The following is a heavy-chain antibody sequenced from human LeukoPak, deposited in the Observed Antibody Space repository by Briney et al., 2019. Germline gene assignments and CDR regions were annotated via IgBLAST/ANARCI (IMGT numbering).Heavy chain of an antibody. D-gene: IGHD6-13*01. CDR2: ISGSGGST. Sequence: GGSLRLSCATSGFIFSTYALSWVRQAPGKGLERASSISGSGGSTYHADSVKGRFTISRDSSKNTLYLQMNSLRAEDTAIYYCARVIRAAPGKGYFDYWGQGTLVTVSS. V-gene: IGHV3-23*01. CDR1: GFIFSTYA. J-gene: IGHJ4*02. CDR3: ARVIRAAPGKGYFDY.